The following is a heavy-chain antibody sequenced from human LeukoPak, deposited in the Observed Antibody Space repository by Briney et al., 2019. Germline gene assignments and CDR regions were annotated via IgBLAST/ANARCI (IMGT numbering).Heavy chain of an antibody. D-gene: IGHD6-13*01. CDR2: ISGSGGST. Sequence: GGSLRLSCATSGFIFSTYALSWVRQAPGKGLERASSISGSGGSTYHADSVKGRFTISRDSSKNTLYLQMNSLRAEDTAIYYCARVIRAAPGKGYFDYWGQGTLVTVSS. V-gene: IGHV3-23*01. CDR1: GFIFSTYA. J-gene: IGHJ4*02. CDR3: ARVIRAAPGKGYFDY.